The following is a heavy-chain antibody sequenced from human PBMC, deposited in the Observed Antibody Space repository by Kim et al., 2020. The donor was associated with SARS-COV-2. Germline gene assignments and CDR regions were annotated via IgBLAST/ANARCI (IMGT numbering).Heavy chain of an antibody. Sequence: QKFQGRVTMTTDTSTNTAYMELRSLRLDDTAVYYCARSPSYTGSYFDFDYWGQGTLVTVSS. J-gene: IGHJ4*02. CDR3: ARSPSYTGSYFDFDY. D-gene: IGHD1-26*01. V-gene: IGHV1-18*01.